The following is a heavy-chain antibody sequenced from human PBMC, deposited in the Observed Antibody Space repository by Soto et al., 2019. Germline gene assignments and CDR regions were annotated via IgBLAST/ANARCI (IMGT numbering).Heavy chain of an antibody. CDR2: ISYDGSNK. CDR1: GFTFSSYA. Sequence: QVQLVESGGGVVQPGRSLRLSCAASGFTFSSYAMHWVRQAPGKGLEWVAVISYDGSNKYYADSVKGRFTISRDNSKNTLYLHMNSLRAEDTAVYYCAREWDAFDIWGQGTMVTVSS. J-gene: IGHJ3*02. V-gene: IGHV3-30-3*01. CDR3: AREWDAFDI.